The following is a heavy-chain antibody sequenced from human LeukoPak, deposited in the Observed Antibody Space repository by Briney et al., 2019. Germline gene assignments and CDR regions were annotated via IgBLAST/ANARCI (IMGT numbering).Heavy chain of an antibody. J-gene: IGHJ5*02. CDR3: ARDIDYGDSEYNWFDP. CDR1: GGSISSSSYY. D-gene: IGHD4-17*01. Sequence: SETLSLTCTVSGGSISSSSYYWSWIRQPAGKGLEWIGRIYTSGSTNYNPSLKSRVTMSVDTSKNQFSLKLSSVTAADTAVYYCARDIDYGDSEYNWFDPWGQGTLVTVSS. CDR2: IYTSGST. V-gene: IGHV4-61*02.